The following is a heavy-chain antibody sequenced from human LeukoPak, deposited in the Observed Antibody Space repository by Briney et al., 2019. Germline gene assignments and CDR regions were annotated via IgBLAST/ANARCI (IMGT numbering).Heavy chain of an antibody. CDR2: MYYSGST. V-gene: IGHV4-39*01. J-gene: IGHJ4*02. CDR1: GGSICSSSYY. D-gene: IGHD4-17*01. Sequence: PSETLSLTCTVSGGSICSSSYYWGWIRQPPGKGLEWIGSMYYSGSTYYNPSLKSRVTISVDTSKNQFSLKLSSVTAADTAVYYCSRHKDMRTKLTPFDYWGQGTLVTVSS. CDR3: SRHKDMRTKLTPFDY.